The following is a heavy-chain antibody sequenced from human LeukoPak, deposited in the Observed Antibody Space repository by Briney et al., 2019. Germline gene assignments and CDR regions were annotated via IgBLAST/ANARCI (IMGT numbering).Heavy chain of an antibody. J-gene: IGHJ4*02. Sequence: SETLSLTCTVSGGSVNSGSYYWNWIRQPPGKGLEWIGYIYYSGSTNYNPSLKSRVTISVDTSKNQFSLKLSSVTAADTAVYYCARVYGDRPDGIDYWGQGTLVTVSS. CDR2: IYYSGST. CDR3: ARVYGDRPDGIDY. V-gene: IGHV4-61*01. CDR1: GGSVNSGSYY. D-gene: IGHD4-17*01.